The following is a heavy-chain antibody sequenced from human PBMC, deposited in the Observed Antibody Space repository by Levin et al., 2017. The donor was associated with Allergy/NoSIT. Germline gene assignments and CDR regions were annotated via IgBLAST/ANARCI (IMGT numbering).Heavy chain of an antibody. V-gene: IGHV3-23*01. CDR2: ISGSGCST. J-gene: IGHJ3*02. Sequence: GGSLRLSCAASGFTFSSYAMSWVRQAPGKGLEWVSAISGSGCSTYYADSVKGRFTISRDNSKNTLYLQMNRLRAEDTAVYYCAKDPHLVAMVDDGFDIWGQGTMVTVSS. CDR1: GFTFSSYA. D-gene: IGHD5-18*01. CDR3: AKDPHLVAMVDDGFDI.